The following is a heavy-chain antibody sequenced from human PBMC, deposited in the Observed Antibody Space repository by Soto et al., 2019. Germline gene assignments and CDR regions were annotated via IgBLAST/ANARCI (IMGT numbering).Heavy chain of an antibody. CDR1: GYPFTSYG. CDR3: ARDPSGIWFGELLSPTVYMDA. Sequence: ASVKVSCKASGYPFTSYGISWVRQAPGQGLEWMGWISAYNGNTNYAQKLQGRVTMTTDTSTSTAYMELRSLRSDDTAVYYCARDPSGIWFGELLSPTVYMDAWGKGTTVTVSS. J-gene: IGHJ6*03. CDR2: ISAYNGNT. D-gene: IGHD3-10*01. V-gene: IGHV1-18*01.